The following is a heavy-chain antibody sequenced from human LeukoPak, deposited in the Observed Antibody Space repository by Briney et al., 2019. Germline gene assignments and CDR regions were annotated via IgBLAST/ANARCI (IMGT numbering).Heavy chain of an antibody. Sequence: GASVKVSCKASGGTFSSYAISWVRQAPGQGLEWMGRIIPILGIANYAQKFQGRVTITADKSTSTAHMELSSLRSEDTAVYYCAREVGIAARPPYYYYYGMDVWGQGTTVTVSS. V-gene: IGHV1-69*04. CDR1: GGTFSSYA. CDR3: AREVGIAARPPYYYYYGMDV. D-gene: IGHD6-6*01. CDR2: IIPILGIA. J-gene: IGHJ6*02.